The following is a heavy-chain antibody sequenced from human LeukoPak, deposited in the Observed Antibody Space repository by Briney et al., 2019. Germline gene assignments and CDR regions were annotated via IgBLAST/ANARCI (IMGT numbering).Heavy chain of an antibody. CDR3: SRSLDY. V-gene: IGHV3-7*01. CDR1: GFSFSDYW. Sequence: GGSLRLSCAASGFSFSDYWMDWVRQSPGKGMEWVANINQDGSEGYYADSVKGRFTISRDNAKNSLYLQMNKLRAEDTAVYYCSRSLDYWGQGDLGTVSS. CDR2: INQDGSEG. J-gene: IGHJ4*02.